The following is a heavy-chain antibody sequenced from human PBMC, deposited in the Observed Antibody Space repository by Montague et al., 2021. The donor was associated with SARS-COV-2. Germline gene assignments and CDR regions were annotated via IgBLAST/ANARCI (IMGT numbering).Heavy chain of an antibody. CDR3: ARGGRDDYHYPFDS. D-gene: IGHD5-24*01. CDR1: GFTFSSYW. CDR2: VSPDGSDT. Sequence: SLRLSCAASGFTFSSYWMHWVRQVPGRGLVWVSRVSPDGSDTTYTDSVEGRFIISRGNVKDTLYLAMSSLGAEDTAVYFCARGGRDDYHYPFDSWGRGTLVTVSS. V-gene: IGHV3-74*01. J-gene: IGHJ4*02.